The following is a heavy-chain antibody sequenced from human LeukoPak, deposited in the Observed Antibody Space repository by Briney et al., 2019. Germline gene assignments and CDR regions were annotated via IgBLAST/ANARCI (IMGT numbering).Heavy chain of an antibody. CDR3: ARDVDDCSSTSCALDP. V-gene: IGHV1-69*05. CDR2: IIPIFGTA. J-gene: IGHJ5*02. D-gene: IGHD2-2*01. Sequence: GASVKVSCKASGGTFSSYAISWVRQAPGQGLEWMGGIIPIFGTANYAQKFQGRVTITTDESTSTAYMELSSLRSEDTAVYYCARDVDDCSSTSCALDPWGQGTLVTVSS. CDR1: GGTFSSYA.